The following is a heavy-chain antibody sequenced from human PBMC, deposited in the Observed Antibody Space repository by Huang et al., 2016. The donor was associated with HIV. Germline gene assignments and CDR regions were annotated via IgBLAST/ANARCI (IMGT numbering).Heavy chain of an antibody. V-gene: IGHV1-46*01. J-gene: IGHJ4*02. Sequence: QVQLVQSGAEVKKPGASVTVSCKGSGYSFITYYIHWVRQAPGQGLEWMAIINTGVGSTFYEPKVEGRVVRTYETSTSTVYMELRNVRAGDTAVYYWAREPRGCYCGDECYSGAFDYWGQGTLVTVSS. CDR1: GYSFITYY. D-gene: IGHD2-21*01. CDR2: INTGVGST. CDR3: AREPRGCYCGDECYSGAFDY.